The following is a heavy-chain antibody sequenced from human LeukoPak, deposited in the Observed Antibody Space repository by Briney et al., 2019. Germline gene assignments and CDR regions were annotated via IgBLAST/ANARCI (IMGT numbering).Heavy chain of an antibody. CDR3: ARGGYDSYYYYYMDV. V-gene: IGHV3-30*03. CDR1: GFTFSSYG. J-gene: IGHJ6*03. D-gene: IGHD5-12*01. Sequence: PGGSLRLSCAASGFTFSSYGMHWVRQAPGKGLEWVAVISYDGSNKYYADSVKGRFTISRDNSENTLELQMNSLRTEDTAVYYCARGGYDSYYYYYMDVWGKGTTVTVSS. CDR2: ISYDGSNK.